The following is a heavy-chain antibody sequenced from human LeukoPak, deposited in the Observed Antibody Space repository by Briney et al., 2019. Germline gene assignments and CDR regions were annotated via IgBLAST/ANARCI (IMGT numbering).Heavy chain of an antibody. D-gene: IGHD5-12*01. Sequence: SETLSLTCTVSGGSISSYYWSWIRQPPGKGLEWIGYIYYSGSTNYNPSLKSRVTISVDTSKNQFSLKLSSVTAADAAVYYCTRDQRSGYSGYDYYYYYYIDVWGKGTTVTVSS. V-gene: IGHV4-59*12. CDR2: IYYSGST. CDR3: TRDQRSGYSGYDYYYYYYIDV. J-gene: IGHJ6*03. CDR1: GGSISSYY.